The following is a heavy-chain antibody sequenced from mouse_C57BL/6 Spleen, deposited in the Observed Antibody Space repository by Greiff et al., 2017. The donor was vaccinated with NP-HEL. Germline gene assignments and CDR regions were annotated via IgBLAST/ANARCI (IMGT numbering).Heavy chain of an antibody. CDR1: GYTFTSYG. Sequence: VKLQESGAELARPGASVKLSCKASGYTFTSYGISWVKQRTGQGLEWIGEIYPRSGNTYYNEKFKGKATLTADKSSSTAYMELRSLTSEDSAVYFCARPYYGSSGLYAMDYWGQGTSVTVSS. J-gene: IGHJ4*01. D-gene: IGHD1-1*01. CDR2: IYPRSGNT. CDR3: ARPYYGSSGLYAMDY. V-gene: IGHV1-81*01.